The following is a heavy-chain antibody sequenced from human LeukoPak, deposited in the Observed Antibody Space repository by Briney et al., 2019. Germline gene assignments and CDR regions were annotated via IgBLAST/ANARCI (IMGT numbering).Heavy chain of an antibody. CDR1: GFTFSSYE. V-gene: IGHV3-48*03. J-gene: IGHJ4*02. Sequence: PGGSLRLSCAASGFTFSSYEMNWVRQAPGKGLEWVSYISSSGSTIYYADSVKGRFTISRDNAKNTLYLHMKSLRAEDTAVYYCAKDGIGYSYGHHGDPPDYWGQGTLVTVSS. CDR3: AKDGIGYSYGHHGDPPDY. CDR2: ISSSGSTI. D-gene: IGHD5-18*01.